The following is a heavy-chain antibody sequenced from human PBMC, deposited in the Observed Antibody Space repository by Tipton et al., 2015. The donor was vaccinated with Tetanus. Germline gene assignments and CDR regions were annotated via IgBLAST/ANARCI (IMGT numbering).Heavy chain of an antibody. CDR2: IYYSGST. J-gene: IGHJ2*01. CDR3: VSTIESAAANWYFDL. Sequence: LRLSCTVSGGSISSSSYYWGWIRQPPGKGLEWIGSIYYSGSTYYNPSLKSRVTISVDTSKNQFSLKLSSVTAADTAVYYCVSTIESAAANWYFDLWGRGTLVTVS. D-gene: IGHD2-2*01. CDR1: GGSISSSSYY. V-gene: IGHV4-39*01.